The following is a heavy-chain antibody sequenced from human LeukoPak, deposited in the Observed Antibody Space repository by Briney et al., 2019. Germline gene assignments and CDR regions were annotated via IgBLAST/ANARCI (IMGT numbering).Heavy chain of an antibody. V-gene: IGHV1-69*05. CDR3: ARDFSYFRIDY. J-gene: IGHJ4*02. Sequence: ASVKVSCKASGGTFSSYAISWVRQAPGQGLEWMGGIIPIFGTANYAQKLQGRVTMTTDTSTSTAYMELRSLRSDDTAVYYCARDFSYFRIDYWGQGTLVTVSS. CDR1: GGTFSSYA. D-gene: IGHD2/OR15-2a*01. CDR2: IIPIFGTA.